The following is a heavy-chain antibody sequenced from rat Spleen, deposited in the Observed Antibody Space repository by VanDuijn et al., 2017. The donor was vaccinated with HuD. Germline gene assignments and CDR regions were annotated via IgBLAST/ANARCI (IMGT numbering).Heavy chain of an antibody. CDR1: GFSLTSYH. CDR2: IWIDGNT. D-gene: IGHD5-1*01. CDR3: ARDPLLGAPFDY. V-gene: IGHV2-43*01. J-gene: IGHJ2*01. Sequence: QVQLKESGPGLVQPSQTLSLTCTVSGFSLTSYHISWVRQPPGKGLEWLGVIWIDGNTGYTSFLKSRLSISRDTSRSQVFLKMNSLQTEDTATYYCARDPLLGAPFDYWGQGVMVTVSS.